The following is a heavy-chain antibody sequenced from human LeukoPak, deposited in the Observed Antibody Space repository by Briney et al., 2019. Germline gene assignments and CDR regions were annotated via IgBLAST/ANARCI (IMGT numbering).Heavy chain of an antibody. CDR2: IYYSGST. CDR3: ARVSGWFHWYFDL. D-gene: IGHD6-19*01. V-gene: IGHV4-59*01. CDR1: GGPISSYY. Sequence: SETLSLTCTVSGGPISSYYWSWIRQPPGKGLEWIGYIYYSGSTNYNPSLKSRVTISVDTSKNQFSLKLSSVTAADTAVYYCARVSGWFHWYFDLWGRGTLVTVSS. J-gene: IGHJ2*01.